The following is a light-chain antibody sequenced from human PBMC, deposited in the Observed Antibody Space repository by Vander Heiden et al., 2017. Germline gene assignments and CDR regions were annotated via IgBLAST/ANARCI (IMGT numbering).Light chain of an antibody. CDR2: DAS. CDR1: QGFSSY. Sequence: IVLTQSPATLSLSPGERATLSCRASQGFSSYLAWYHQKPGQAPRLLIYDASNRASGIPARFSGSGSGTDFTLTISSLEPEDFAVYYCQQRNNWQTFGGGTKVEIK. V-gene: IGKV3D-11*01. J-gene: IGKJ4*01. CDR3: QQRNNWQT.